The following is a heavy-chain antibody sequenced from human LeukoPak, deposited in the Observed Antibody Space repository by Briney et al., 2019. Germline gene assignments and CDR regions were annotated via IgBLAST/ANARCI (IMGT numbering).Heavy chain of an antibody. V-gene: IGHV4-59*01. J-gene: IGHJ6*03. D-gene: IGHD1-26*01. Sequence: PSETLSLTCTVSGGSISTYFWSWIRQPPGKGLEWIGYIYYSGSTNYNPSLKSRVTISVDTSKNQFSLKLSSVTAADTAVYYCARTLGGGVYYYYYMDVWGKGTTVTVSS. CDR2: IYYSGST. CDR3: ARTLGGGVYYYYYMDV. CDR1: GGSISTYF.